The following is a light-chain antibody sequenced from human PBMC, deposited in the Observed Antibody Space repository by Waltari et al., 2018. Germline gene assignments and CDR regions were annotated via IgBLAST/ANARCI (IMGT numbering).Light chain of an antibody. CDR3: QHYGSSPFT. V-gene: IGKV3-20*01. CDR2: GAS. CDR1: QSVSSSY. Sequence: EIVLTQSPGTLSLSPGERATLSCRASQSVSSSYLAWYHQKPGQAPSLLIYGASSRATGIPDRFSGSGSGTDFTLTISRLEPEDFAVYYCQHYGSSPFTFGPGTKVDIK. J-gene: IGKJ3*01.